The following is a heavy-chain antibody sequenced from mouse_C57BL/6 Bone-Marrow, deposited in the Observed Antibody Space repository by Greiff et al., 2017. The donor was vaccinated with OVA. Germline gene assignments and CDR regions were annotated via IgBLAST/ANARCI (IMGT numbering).Heavy chain of an antibody. Sequence: EVQRVESGEGLVKPGGSLKLSCAASGFTFSSYAMSWVRQTPEKRLEWVAYISSGGDYIYYADTVKGRFTISRDNARNTLYLQMSSLKSEDTAMYYCTRDRYYGSSSWYFDVWGTGTTVTVSS. D-gene: IGHD1-1*01. CDR2: ISSGGDYI. V-gene: IGHV5-9-1*02. CDR1: GFTFSSYA. J-gene: IGHJ1*03. CDR3: TRDRYYGSSSWYFDV.